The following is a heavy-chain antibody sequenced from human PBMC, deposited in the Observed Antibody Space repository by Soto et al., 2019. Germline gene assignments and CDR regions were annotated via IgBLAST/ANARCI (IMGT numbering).Heavy chain of an antibody. CDR1: GFTFSSYG. V-gene: IGHV3-30*18. CDR2: ISYDGRDK. Sequence: QVQLVESGGGVVQPGRSLRLSCAASGFTFSSYGMHWVRQAPGKGLEWVAVISYDGRDKYYADSVKGRFTISRDNSNNTLYLQMDSLRAEDTAVYYCAKGVVLATTYFQHWGQGTLVTVSS. J-gene: IGHJ1*01. CDR3: AKGVVLATTYFQH. D-gene: IGHD2-15*01.